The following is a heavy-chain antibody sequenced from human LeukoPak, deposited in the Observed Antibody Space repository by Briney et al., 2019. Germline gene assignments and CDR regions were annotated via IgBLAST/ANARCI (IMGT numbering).Heavy chain of an antibody. V-gene: IGHV1-2*02. J-gene: IGHJ4*02. Sequence: ASVKVSCKASGYTFTTYAMNWVRQAPGQGLEWMGWINPNSGGTNYAQKFQGRVTMTRDTSISTAYMELSRLRSDDTAVYYCARGLNFLWFGELFWTGWGQGTLVTVSS. CDR3: ARGLNFLWFGELFWTG. CDR2: INPNSGGT. CDR1: GYTFTTYA. D-gene: IGHD3-10*01.